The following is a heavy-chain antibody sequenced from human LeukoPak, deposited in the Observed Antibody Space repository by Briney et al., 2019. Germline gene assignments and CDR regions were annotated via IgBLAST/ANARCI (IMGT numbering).Heavy chain of an antibody. CDR1: GYTFTSYG. V-gene: IGHV1-18*01. Sequence: GASVEVSCKASGYTFTSYGISWVRQAPGQGLEWMGWISAYNGNTNYAQKLQGRVTMTTDTSTSTAYMELRSLRSDDTAVYYCARGSYGDYVEGDFDYWGQGTLVTVSS. CDR3: ARGSYGDYVEGDFDY. CDR2: ISAYNGNT. D-gene: IGHD4-17*01. J-gene: IGHJ4*02.